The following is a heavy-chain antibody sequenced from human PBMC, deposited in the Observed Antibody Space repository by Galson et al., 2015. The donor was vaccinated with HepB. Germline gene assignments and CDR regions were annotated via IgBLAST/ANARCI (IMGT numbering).Heavy chain of an antibody. V-gene: IGHV1-18*04. CDR1: GYTFTSYG. CDR2: ISAYNGNT. CDR3: ARDNWNDGGQVDY. J-gene: IGHJ4*02. D-gene: IGHD1-1*01. Sequence: SVKVSCKASGYTFTSYGISWVRQAPGQGLEWMGWISAYNGNTNYAQKLQGRVTMTTDTSTSTVYMELRSLRSDDTAVYYCARDNWNDGGQVDYWGQGTLVTVSS.